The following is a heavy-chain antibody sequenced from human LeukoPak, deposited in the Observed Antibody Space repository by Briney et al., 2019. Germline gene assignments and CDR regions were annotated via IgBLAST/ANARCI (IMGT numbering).Heavy chain of an antibody. D-gene: IGHD1-14*01. J-gene: IGHJ4*02. CDR1: EFTFSTFW. V-gene: IGHV3-74*03. Sequence: GGYLRLFCAASEFTFSTFWMHWVRQAPGKGLVWVSGINGDGSRAEYADSVKGRFTISRDNAKNTLYLQMNSLRGEDTAVYYCAREFATGDWGQGTLVTVSS. CDR3: AREFATGD. CDR2: INGDGSRA.